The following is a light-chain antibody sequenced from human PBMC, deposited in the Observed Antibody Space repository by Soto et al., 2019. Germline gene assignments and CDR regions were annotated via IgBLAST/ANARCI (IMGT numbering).Light chain of an antibody. V-gene: IGKV1D-8*01. CDR1: QGINSY. CDR2: SAS. CDR3: QQYYSFPFT. Sequence: VIWMTQSPSLVSASTGDRVTINCRMSQGINSYLAWYQQKPGKAPQLLIYSASTLQSGVPSRFSGSWSGTDFTLTIGRLQSEDFATYYCQQYYSFPFTFGPGTKVNI. J-gene: IGKJ3*01.